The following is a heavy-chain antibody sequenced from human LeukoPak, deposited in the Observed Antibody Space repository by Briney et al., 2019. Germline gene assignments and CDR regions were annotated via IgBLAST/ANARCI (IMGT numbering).Heavy chain of an antibody. CDR2: IWYDGSND. V-gene: IGHV3-33*01. CDR1: GFTFSNYA. J-gene: IGHJ3*02. CDR3: AREADCSGGNCYRGAFDI. Sequence: GGSLRLSCAASGFTFSNYAMHWVRQAPGKGLEWVAVIWYDGSNDYYANPVKGRFAIYRDNSKNTVYLQMNSLRAEDTAVYYCAREADCSGGNCYRGAFDIWGQGTMITVSS. D-gene: IGHD2-15*01.